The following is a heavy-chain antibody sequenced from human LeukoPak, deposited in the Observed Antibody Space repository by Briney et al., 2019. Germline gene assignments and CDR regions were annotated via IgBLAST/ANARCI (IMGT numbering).Heavy chain of an antibody. CDR1: GYTFTSYA. D-gene: IGHD3-10*01. CDR2: INAGNGNT. J-gene: IGHJ4*02. Sequence: GASVKVSCKASGYTFTSYAMHWVRQAPGQRLEWMGWINAGNGNTKCSQKFQGRVTITRDTSASTAYMELSSLRSEDTAVYYCASPMVRGVIIWGQGTLVTVSS. V-gene: IGHV1-3*01. CDR3: ASPMVRGVII.